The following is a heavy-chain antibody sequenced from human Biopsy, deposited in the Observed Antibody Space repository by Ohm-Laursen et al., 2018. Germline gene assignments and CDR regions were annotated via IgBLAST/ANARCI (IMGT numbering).Heavy chain of an antibody. V-gene: IGHV3-33*01. J-gene: IGHJ4*02. Sequence: SQTLSRTASGSNFSAYGKHWVCQGPDTGQERVELTWDDGSHQYNADSVKGRFTISRDNSKNSLYLQINTLRVEDTAVYYCVTDRLDDITKVRGIMTDWGRGTLVIVSS. CDR1: GSNFSAYG. CDR2: TWDDGSHQ. CDR3: VTDRLDDITKVRGIMTD. D-gene: IGHD3-10*01.